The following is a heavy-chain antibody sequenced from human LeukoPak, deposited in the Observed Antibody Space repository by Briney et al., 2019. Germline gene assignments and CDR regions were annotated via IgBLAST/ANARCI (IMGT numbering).Heavy chain of an antibody. J-gene: IGHJ4*02. CDR3: ARGHFHYDSSGSHVYFNY. Sequence: SETLSLTCAVYGGSFSGYHWTWIRQPPGKGLEWIEEINHSGTTNYNPSLKSRVTISIDTSKNQFSLKLSSVTAADTAVYYCARGHFHYDSSGSHVYFNYWSQGTLVTVSS. CDR1: GGSFSGYH. V-gene: IGHV4-34*01. CDR2: INHSGTT. D-gene: IGHD3-22*01.